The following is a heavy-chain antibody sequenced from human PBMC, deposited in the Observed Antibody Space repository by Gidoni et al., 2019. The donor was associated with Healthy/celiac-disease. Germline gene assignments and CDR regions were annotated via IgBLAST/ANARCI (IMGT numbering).Heavy chain of an antibody. CDR2: IYWDDDK. D-gene: IGHD3-16*01. CDR1: GFSLSTRGVG. CDR3: AHTPYGIQGGDYVDY. Sequence: QITLKESGPTLVNPTQPLTLTCTFSGFSLSTRGVGVGWIRQPPGTALEWLALIYWDDDKRYSPSLKSRLTITKDTSKNQVVLTMTNMDPVDTATYYGAHTPYGIQGGDYVDYWGQGTLVTVSS. J-gene: IGHJ4*02. V-gene: IGHV2-5*02.